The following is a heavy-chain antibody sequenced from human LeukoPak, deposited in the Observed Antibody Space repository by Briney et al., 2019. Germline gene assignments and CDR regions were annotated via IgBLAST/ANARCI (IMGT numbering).Heavy chain of an antibody. V-gene: IGHV1-69*01. CDR1: GGTFSSYA. D-gene: IGHD3-22*01. Sequence: ASVKVSCKASGGTFSSYAISWVRQAPGQGLEWMGGIIPIFGTANYAQKFQGRVTITADESTSTAYMELSSLRSEDTAVYYCARANTSDSSGYYYGALDYWGQGTLVTVSS. J-gene: IGHJ4*02. CDR2: IIPIFGTA. CDR3: ARANTSDSSGYYYGALDY.